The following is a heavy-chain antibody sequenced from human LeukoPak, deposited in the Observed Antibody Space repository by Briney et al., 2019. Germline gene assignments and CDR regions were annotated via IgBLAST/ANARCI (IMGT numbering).Heavy chain of an antibody. CDR2: IDHSGST. CDR1: GYSISSGYY. D-gene: IGHD6-13*01. V-gene: IGHV4-38-2*02. Sequence: SETLSLTCTVSGYSISSGYYWGWIRQPPGKGLEWTGSIDHSGSTYYNPSLKSRITISVDTSKNQFSLKLSSVTAADTAVYYCARAYFSSWYMNWFDPWGQGTLVTVSS. CDR3: ARAYFSSWYMNWFDP. J-gene: IGHJ5*02.